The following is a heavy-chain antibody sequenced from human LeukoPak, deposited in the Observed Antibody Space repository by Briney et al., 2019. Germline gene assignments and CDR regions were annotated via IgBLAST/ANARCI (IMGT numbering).Heavy chain of an antibody. V-gene: IGHV4-38-2*02. Sequence: SETLSLTCTVSGYSISSGYYWGWIRQPPGKGLEWIGSIYHSGRTFYNPSLKSRVTISVDTSKNQFSLKLSSVTAADTAVYYCARAYYYGSGGNWFDPWGQGTLVTVSS. D-gene: IGHD3-10*01. CDR2: IYHSGRT. CDR3: ARAYYYGSGGNWFDP. J-gene: IGHJ5*02. CDR1: GYSISSGYY.